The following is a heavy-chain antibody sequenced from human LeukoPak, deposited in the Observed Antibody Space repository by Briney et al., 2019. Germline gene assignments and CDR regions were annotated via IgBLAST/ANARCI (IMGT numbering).Heavy chain of an antibody. V-gene: IGHV3-23*01. CDR2: ISGSGGST. Sequence: PGGSLRLSCAASGFTFSSYAMSWVRQAPGKGLEWVSAISGSGGSTYYADSVKGRFTISRDNSKNTLHLQMNSLRAEDTAVYYCAKAGIAARPGYYYYYMDVWGKGTTVTVSS. CDR1: GFTFSSYA. CDR3: AKAGIAARPGYYYYYMDV. J-gene: IGHJ6*03. D-gene: IGHD6-6*01.